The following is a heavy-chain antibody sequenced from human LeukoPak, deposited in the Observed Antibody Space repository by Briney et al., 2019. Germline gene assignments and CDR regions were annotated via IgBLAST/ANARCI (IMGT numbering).Heavy chain of an antibody. Sequence: GGSLRLSCVVSGFNFDDYAMSWVRQAPGKGLEWVSGINWNGGSSGYADSVKGRFTISRDNAKNSLYLQMNSLRAEDTAVYYCAELGITMIGGVWGKGTTVTISS. J-gene: IGHJ6*04. V-gene: IGHV3-20*04. CDR1: GFNFDDYA. CDR2: INWNGGSS. D-gene: IGHD3-10*02. CDR3: AELGITMIGGV.